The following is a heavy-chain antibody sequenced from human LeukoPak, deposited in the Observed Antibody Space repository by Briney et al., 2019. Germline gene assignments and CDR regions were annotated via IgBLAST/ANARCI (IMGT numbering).Heavy chain of an antibody. V-gene: IGHV4-34*01. CDR2: INHSGST. CDR3: ARGRTIGGLYYFDY. J-gene: IGHJ4*02. Sequence: SEALSLTCAVYGGSFSGYYWSWIRQPPGKGLEWIGEINHSGSTNYNPSLKSRVTISVDTSKNQFSLKLSSVTAADTAVYYCARGRTIGGLYYFDYWGQGTLVTVSS. CDR1: GGSFSGYY. D-gene: IGHD1-1*01.